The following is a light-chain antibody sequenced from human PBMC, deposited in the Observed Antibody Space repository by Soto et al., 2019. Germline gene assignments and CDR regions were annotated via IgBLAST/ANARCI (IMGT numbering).Light chain of an antibody. V-gene: IGLV2-14*01. CDR2: KVS. J-gene: IGLJ2*01. Sequence: QSALTQAASVSGSPGQSITISCTGTSCDVGAYDYVTWYQQHPGKAPKVMIYKVSNRPSGVSNRFSGSKSGNTASLTISGLQAEDEADYYCSSYTTGSLVVFGGGTKLTVL. CDR1: SCDVGAYDY. CDR3: SSYTTGSLVV.